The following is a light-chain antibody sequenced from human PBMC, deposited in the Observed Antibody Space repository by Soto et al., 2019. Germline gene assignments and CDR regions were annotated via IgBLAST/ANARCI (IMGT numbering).Light chain of an antibody. CDR3: HQRQSWPRT. V-gene: IGKV1-27*01. CDR2: LTS. CDR1: QGIGNY. Sequence: DIQMTQSPSSLSASVGDRVTITCRASQGIGNYLAWYQHKPGKVPKLLIYLTSNRAAGIPARFSGSGSGTDFTLTISDVEPEDFAVYYCHQRQSWPRTFGQGTKVDNK. J-gene: IGKJ1*01.